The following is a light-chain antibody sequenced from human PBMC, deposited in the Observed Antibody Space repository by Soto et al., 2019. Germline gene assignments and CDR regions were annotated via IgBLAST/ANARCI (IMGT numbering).Light chain of an antibody. CDR2: GAS. J-gene: IGKJ1*01. V-gene: IGKV3-20*01. CDR1: QIVSSNY. CDR3: QHYAGSPRT. Sequence: DIVLTQSPGTLSLSPGERVTLSCRASQIVSSNYLAWYQQKPGQAPRLLIYGASSRATGIPDRFSGSGSGTDFTLTISRLEPEDFAVYYCQHYAGSPRTFGQGTKVDI.